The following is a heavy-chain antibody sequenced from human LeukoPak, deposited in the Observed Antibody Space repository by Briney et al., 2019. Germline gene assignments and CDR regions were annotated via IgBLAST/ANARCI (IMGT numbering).Heavy chain of an antibody. J-gene: IGHJ4*02. V-gene: IGHV3-11*01. Sequence: GGSLRLSCAASGFTFSDYYMSWLRQAPGKGLEWVSYTSSSGSNIYYADSVKGRFTISRDNAKNSLYLQMNSLKAEDTAVYYCARVGHLTGSAGYWGQGTLVTVSS. CDR1: GFTFSDYY. CDR3: ARVGHLTGSAGY. D-gene: IGHD3-9*01. CDR2: TSSSGSNI.